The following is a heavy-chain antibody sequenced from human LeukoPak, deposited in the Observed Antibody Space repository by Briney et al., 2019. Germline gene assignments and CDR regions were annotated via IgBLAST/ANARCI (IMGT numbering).Heavy chain of an antibody. CDR2: ISYDGSNK. V-gene: IGHV3-30*03. CDR1: GFTFSSYG. D-gene: IGHD6-19*01. J-gene: IGHJ4*02. CDR3: ARGIGVIAVAMFDY. Sequence: GRSLRLSCAASGFTFSSYGMHWVRQAPGKGLEWVAVISYDGSNKYYADSVKGRFTISRDNSKNTLYLQMNSLRAEDTAVYYCARGIGVIAVAMFDYWGQGTLVTVSS.